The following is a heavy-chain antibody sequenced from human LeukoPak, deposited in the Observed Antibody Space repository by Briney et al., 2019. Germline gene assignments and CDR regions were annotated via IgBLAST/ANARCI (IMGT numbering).Heavy chain of an antibody. D-gene: IGHD1-1*01. J-gene: IGHJ4*02. CDR3: ARGERLGGDY. Sequence: KPSETLSLTCTVSGASVSSYYWSWIRQPPGKGLEWIGYIYYSGSINYNPSLKTRVTISVDTSKNQFSLKLSSVTVADTAVYYCARGERLGGDYWGQGALVTVSS. CDR1: GASVSSYY. V-gene: IGHV4-59*02. CDR2: IYYSGSI.